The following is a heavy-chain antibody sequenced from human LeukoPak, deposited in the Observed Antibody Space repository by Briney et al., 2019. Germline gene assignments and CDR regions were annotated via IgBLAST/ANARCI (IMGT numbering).Heavy chain of an antibody. CDR1: GFTLSNYW. J-gene: IGHJ4*02. Sequence: GGSLRLSCAASGFTLSNYWMSWVRQAPGKGLEWVANIKQDGSETYYVDSVRGRFTLSRDNAENSVYLQMNSLRAEDTAVYYCVRQMVGASFDYWGQGTLVTVSS. D-gene: IGHD1-26*01. V-gene: IGHV3-7*01. CDR3: VRQMVGASFDY. CDR2: IKQDGSET.